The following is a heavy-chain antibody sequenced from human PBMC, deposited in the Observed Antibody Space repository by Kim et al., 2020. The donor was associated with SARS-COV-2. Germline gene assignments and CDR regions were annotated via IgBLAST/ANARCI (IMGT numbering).Heavy chain of an antibody. J-gene: IGHJ4*02. V-gene: IGHV4-31*02. CDR3: ARVGIAAAGTLSYFDY. D-gene: IGHD6-13*01. Sequence: SLKSRVNISVDTSKNQFALKLGAVTAADTAVYYCARVGIAAAGTLSYFDYWGQGTLVTVSS.